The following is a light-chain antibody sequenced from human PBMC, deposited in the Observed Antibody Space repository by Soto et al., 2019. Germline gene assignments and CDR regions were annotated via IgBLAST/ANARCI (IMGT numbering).Light chain of an antibody. CDR3: QQYNNWPPWT. Sequence: EIVMTQSPATLSVSPGERATLSCRASQSVSSNLAWYQQKPGQAPRLLIYGASTRATGIPARFSGSRCGTEFTLTISSLQYEDFAVYYCQQYNNWPPWTFGQGTKLEIK. V-gene: IGKV3-15*01. CDR1: QSVSSN. CDR2: GAS. J-gene: IGKJ2*02.